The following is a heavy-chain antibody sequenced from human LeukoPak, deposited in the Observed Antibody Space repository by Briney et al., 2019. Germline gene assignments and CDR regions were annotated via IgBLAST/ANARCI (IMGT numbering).Heavy chain of an antibody. D-gene: IGHD2-2*01. J-gene: IGHJ5*02. CDR3: ARGQVPAARGYNWFDP. CDR2: INARGDT. CDR1: GWSFNDYY. V-gene: IGHV4-34*01. Sequence: PSETLSLTCAVYGWSFNDYYWNWIRQPPGKGLEWIGEINARGDTNFNPSLKSRVTISVDTSKSQFSLRLTSMIAADTAVYYCARGQVPAARGYNWFDPWGLGTLVTVSS.